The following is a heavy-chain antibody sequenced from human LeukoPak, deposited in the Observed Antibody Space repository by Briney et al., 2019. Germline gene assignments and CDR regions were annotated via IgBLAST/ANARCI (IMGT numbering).Heavy chain of an antibody. CDR2: ISSSGSVI. CDR1: GFSFSTYS. D-gene: IGHD5-18*01. Sequence: GGSLRLSCAASGFSFSTYSMNWVRQAPGKGLEWLSYISSSGSVIFYAESVKGRFTVSRDNAKDSLYLQMNSLRAEDTAIYYCAREGGYSYGPDCWGREPWSPSPQ. J-gene: IGHJ4*02. CDR3: AREGGYSYGPDC. V-gene: IGHV3-48*01.